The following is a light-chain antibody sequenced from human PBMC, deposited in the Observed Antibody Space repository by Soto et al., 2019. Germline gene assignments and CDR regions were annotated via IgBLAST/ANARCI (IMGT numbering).Light chain of an antibody. CDR3: SSYTSSSTYV. CDR2: NVS. CDR1: SSDVGAYNS. V-gene: IGLV2-14*03. Sequence: QSALTQPASVSGSPGQSITISCTGTSSDVGAYNSVSWYQQHPGKAPKLMIYNVSNRPSGVSNRFSGSKSGNTASLTSSGLQAEDEADYYCSSYTSSSTYVFGSGTQLTVL. J-gene: IGLJ1*01.